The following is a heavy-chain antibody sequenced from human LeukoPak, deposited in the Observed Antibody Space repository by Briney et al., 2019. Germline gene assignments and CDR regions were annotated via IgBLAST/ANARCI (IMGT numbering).Heavy chain of an antibody. CDR2: ISGSGGST. V-gene: IGHV3-23*01. CDR1: GFTFSSYA. D-gene: IGHD6-19*01. J-gene: IGHJ4*02. Sequence: PGGSLRLSFAASGFTFSSYAMSWVRQAPGKGLEWVSAISGSGGSTYYADSVKGRFTISRDNAKNSLYLQMNSLRAEDTAVYYCARDTIAVAGPFEDYWGQETLVTVSS. CDR3: ARDTIAVAGPFEDY.